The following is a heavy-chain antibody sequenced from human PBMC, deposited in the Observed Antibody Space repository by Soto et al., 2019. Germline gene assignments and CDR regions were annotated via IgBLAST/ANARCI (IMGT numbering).Heavy chain of an antibody. CDR1: GYTFTSYY. J-gene: IGHJ3*02. D-gene: IGHD2-21*02. CDR2: INPSGGST. Sequence: ASVKVSCKASGYTFTSYYMHWVRRAPGQGLEWMGIINPSGGSTSYAQKFQGRVTMTRDTSTSTVYMELSSLRSEDTAVYYCARVMFCGGDCYSAFDIWGQGTMVTVSS. V-gene: IGHV1-46*01. CDR3: ARVMFCGGDCYSAFDI.